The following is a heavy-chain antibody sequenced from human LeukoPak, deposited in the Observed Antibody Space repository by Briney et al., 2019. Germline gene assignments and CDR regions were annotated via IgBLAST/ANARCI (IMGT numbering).Heavy chain of an antibody. J-gene: IGHJ4*02. CDR1: GFTFSSYG. D-gene: IGHD3-22*01. CDR3: AKTRIYYSDGNGVYYLDM. V-gene: IGHV3-23*01. CDR2: ISAGGGST. Sequence: GGSLRLSCAASGFTFSSYGMSWVRQAPGKGLEWVSGISAGGGSTYYADSVKGRFTISRDNSRTTLYLQMNYLRADDTALYYCAKTRIYYSDGNGVYYLDMWGQGTLVTVSS.